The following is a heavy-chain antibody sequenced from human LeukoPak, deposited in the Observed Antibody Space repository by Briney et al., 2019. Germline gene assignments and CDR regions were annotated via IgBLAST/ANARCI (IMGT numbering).Heavy chain of an antibody. CDR3: ARSASIAEYYFDY. Sequence: GESLKISCKDSGYSFTSYWIGWVRQTPGKGLEWMGIIYPGDSDTRYSPSFQGQVTISADKSISTAYLQWSSLKASDTAMYYCARSASIAEYYFDYWGQGNLVTVSS. J-gene: IGHJ4*02. CDR2: IYPGDSDT. CDR1: GYSFTSYW. V-gene: IGHV5-51*01. D-gene: IGHD6-6*01.